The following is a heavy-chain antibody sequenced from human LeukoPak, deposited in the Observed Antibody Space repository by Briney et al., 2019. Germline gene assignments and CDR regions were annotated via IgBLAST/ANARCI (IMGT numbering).Heavy chain of an antibody. D-gene: IGHD5/OR15-5a*01. CDR1: GFTFSTYA. J-gene: IGHJ4*02. V-gene: IGHV3-23*01. CDR2: ISGSGGAP. Sequence: GGSLRLSCAASGFTFSTYAMTWVRQAPGKGLEWVSSISGSGGAPYYADSVKGRFTISRDNSKNTLYLQMNGLRAEDTAVYYCAKDRGYSVNYAVDDWGQGTLVTVSS. CDR3: AKDRGYSVNYAVDD.